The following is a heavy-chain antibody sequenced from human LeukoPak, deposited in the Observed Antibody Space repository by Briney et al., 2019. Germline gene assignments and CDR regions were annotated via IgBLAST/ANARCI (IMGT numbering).Heavy chain of an antibody. CDR2: ISGSGGSS. J-gene: IGHJ4*02. CDR1: GFTFSSYA. V-gene: IGHV3-23*01. Sequence: GGSLRLSCAASGFTFSSYAMSWVRQAPGKGLEWVSAISGSGGSSYYADSVKGRFTISRDNSKNTLCLQMNSLRADDTAVYYCAKDYHYFDYWGQGTLVTVSS. CDR3: AKDYHYFDY.